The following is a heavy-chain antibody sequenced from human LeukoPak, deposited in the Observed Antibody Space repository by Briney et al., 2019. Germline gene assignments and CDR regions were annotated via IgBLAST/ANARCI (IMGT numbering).Heavy chain of an antibody. CDR1: GGTFSSYA. D-gene: IGHD3-22*01. J-gene: IGHJ4*02. V-gene: IGHV1-69*13. CDR2: IIPIFGTA. Sequence: ASVKVSCKASGGTFSSYAISWVRQAPRQGLEWMGGIIPIFGTANYAQKFQGRVTITADESTSTAYMELSSLRSEDTAVYYCARDDRGTYYYDSSGYYGFAPEFDYWGQGTLVTVSS. CDR3: ARDDRGTYYYDSSGYYGFAPEFDY.